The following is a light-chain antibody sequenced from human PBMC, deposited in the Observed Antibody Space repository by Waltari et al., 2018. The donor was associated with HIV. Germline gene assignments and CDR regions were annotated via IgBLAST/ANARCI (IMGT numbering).Light chain of an antibody. CDR2: GAS. CDR3: QQYYSTPRT. J-gene: IGKJ1*01. V-gene: IGKV4-1*01. Sequence: IVMTQSPDSLAASPGERVTINCESSQNILHKSNVWSYLAWYQEKPGQPPKLLIHGASARESGVPDRFSGGGSGTYFTLSISNLQAEDVAVYYCQQYYSTPRTFGQGTKVELK. CDR1: QNILHKSNVWSY.